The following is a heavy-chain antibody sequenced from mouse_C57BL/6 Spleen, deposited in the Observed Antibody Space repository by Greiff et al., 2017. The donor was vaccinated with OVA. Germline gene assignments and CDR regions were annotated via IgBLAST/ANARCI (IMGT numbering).Heavy chain of an antibody. CDR1: GFSLTSYG. J-gene: IGHJ2*01. D-gene: IGHD2-3*01. Sequence: VQVVESGPGLVAPSQSLSITCTVSGFSLTSYGVHWVSQPPGKGLEWLVVIWSAGSTTYNSALKSSLSISKDNSTSQVFLIMNSLQTDDTAMYYCARHSIYDGYYFDYWGQGTTLTVSS. CDR3: ARHSIYDGYYFDY. CDR2: IWSAGST. V-gene: IGHV2-6-1*01.